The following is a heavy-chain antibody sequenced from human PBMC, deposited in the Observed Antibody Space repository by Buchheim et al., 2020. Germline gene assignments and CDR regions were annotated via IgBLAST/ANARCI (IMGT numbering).Heavy chain of an antibody. D-gene: IGHD6-6*01. Sequence: EVQLVESGGGLVKPGGSLRLSCAASGFTFSSYSMNWARQAPGKGLEWVSSISSSSSYIYYADPVKGRFTISRDNAKNSLYLQMNSLRAEDTAVYYCARIFIAARDYYYYGMDVWGQGTT. CDR2: ISSSSSYI. CDR1: GFTFSSYS. V-gene: IGHV3-21*01. CDR3: ARIFIAARDYYYYGMDV. J-gene: IGHJ6*02.